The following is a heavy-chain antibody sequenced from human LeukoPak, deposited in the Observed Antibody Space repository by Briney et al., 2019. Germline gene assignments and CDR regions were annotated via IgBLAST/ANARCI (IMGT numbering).Heavy chain of an antibody. D-gene: IGHD6-19*01. V-gene: IGHV3-23*01. CDR2: ISASGGST. CDR3: AKDRRPTSSGWPRGFDY. Sequence: GGSLRLSCAASGFTFSSYAMTWVRQAPGKGLEWVSAISASGGSTYNADSVKGRFTISRDNSRNTLYLQMNSLRAEDTAVYYCAKDRRPTSSGWPRGFDYWGQGTLVTVSS. J-gene: IGHJ4*02. CDR1: GFTFSSYA.